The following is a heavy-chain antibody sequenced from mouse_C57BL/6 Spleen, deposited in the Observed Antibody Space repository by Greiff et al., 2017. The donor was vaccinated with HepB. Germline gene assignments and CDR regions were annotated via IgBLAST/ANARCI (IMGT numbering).Heavy chain of an antibody. CDR2: IWSGGST. V-gene: IGHV2-2*01. CDR1: GFSLTSYG. J-gene: IGHJ4*01. Sequence: VQLKESGPGLVQPSQSLSITCTVSGFSLTSYGVHWVRQSPGKGLEWLGVIWSGGSTDYNAAFISRLSISKDNSKSQVFFKMNSLQADDTAIYYCARRDTTVVGYAMDYWGQGTSVTVSS. D-gene: IGHD1-1*01. CDR3: ARRDTTVVGYAMDY.